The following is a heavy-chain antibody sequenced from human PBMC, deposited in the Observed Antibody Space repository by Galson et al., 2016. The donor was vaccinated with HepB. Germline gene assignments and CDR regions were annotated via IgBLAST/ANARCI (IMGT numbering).Heavy chain of an antibody. Sequence: SLRLSCAASGFTFSNYAMSWVRQPEGKRLEWVAAISGSGRNTYYADSVRGRFIISSDNSKNTVYLQMSSLRADETARYYCAKERGGGYCSTTTCTYDFDSWGQGTLVTVSS. CDR3: AKERGGGYCSTTTCTYDFDS. J-gene: IGHJ4*02. CDR2: ISGSGRNT. CDR1: GFTFSNYA. D-gene: IGHD2-2*01. V-gene: IGHV3-23*01.